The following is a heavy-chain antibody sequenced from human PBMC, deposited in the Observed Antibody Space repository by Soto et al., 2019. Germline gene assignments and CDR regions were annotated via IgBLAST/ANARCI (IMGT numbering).Heavy chain of an antibody. CDR3: AKPEGRGSSWYPPLDI. D-gene: IGHD6-13*01. J-gene: IGHJ3*02. Sequence: PGGSLRLSCVASGFNFSNYGMHWVRQAPGKGLEWVAVVSYDGHNKFHADSVKGRFTISRDNPKNTLYLQMNGLRTEDTAVYYCAKPEGRGSSWYPPLDIWGQGTMVTVSS. CDR1: GFNFSNYG. V-gene: IGHV3-30*18. CDR2: VSYDGHNK.